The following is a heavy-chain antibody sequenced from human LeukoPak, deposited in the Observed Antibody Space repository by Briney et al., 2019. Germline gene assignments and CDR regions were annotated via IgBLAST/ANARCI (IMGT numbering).Heavy chain of an antibody. V-gene: IGHV1-8*01. CDR1: GYTFTTYD. CDR3: ARVKGPVRFLEWLPRHYYGMDV. D-gene: IGHD3-3*01. CDR2: MNPNTGNT. Sequence: ASVKVSCKASGYTFTTYDLAWVRQAPGQGLEWMGWMNPNTGNTGYAQKFQGRVTMTRNTSISTAYMELSSLRSEDTAVYYCARVKGPVRFLEWLPRHYYGMDVWGQGTTVTVSS. J-gene: IGHJ6*02.